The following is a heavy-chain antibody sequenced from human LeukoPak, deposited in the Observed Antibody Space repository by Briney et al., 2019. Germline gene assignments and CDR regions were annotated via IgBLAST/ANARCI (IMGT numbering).Heavy chain of an antibody. D-gene: IGHD1-14*01. CDR1: GFTFSSYA. CDR3: ARDPKTVRNFDI. CDR2: ISGSGGST. V-gene: IGHV3-23*01. Sequence: PGGSLRLSCAASGFTFSSYAMSWVRQAPGKGLEWVSAISGSGGSTYYADSVKGRFTISRDNSKNTLYLQMNSLRSDDTAVYYCARDPKTVRNFDIWGQGTMVTVSS. J-gene: IGHJ3*02.